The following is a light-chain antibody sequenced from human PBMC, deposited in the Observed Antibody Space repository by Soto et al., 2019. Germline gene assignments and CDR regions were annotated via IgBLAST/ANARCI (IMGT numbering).Light chain of an antibody. CDR2: GAS. V-gene: IGKV3-20*01. Sequence: EVVMTQSAATLSVSPGERATLSCRASETVATNLAWYQQKPGQAPRLLISGASTRAAGIPDRFSGSGSGTDFTLTISRLEPEDFAVYYCQQYGSSLWTFGQGTKVDIK. CDR3: QQYGSSLWT. CDR1: ETVATN. J-gene: IGKJ1*01.